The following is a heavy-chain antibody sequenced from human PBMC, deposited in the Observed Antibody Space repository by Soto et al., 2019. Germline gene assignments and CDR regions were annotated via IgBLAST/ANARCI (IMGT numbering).Heavy chain of an antibody. Sequence: GGSLRLSCAASGFTFSSYAMHWVRQAPGKGLEWVAVISYDGSNKYYADSVKGRFTISRDNSKNTLYLQMNSLRAEDTAVYYCARGLRTGPGLYYGMDVWGQGTTVTVSS. D-gene: IGHD3-9*01. CDR1: GFTFSSYA. CDR3: ARGLRTGPGLYYGMDV. CDR2: ISYDGSNK. J-gene: IGHJ6*02. V-gene: IGHV3-30-3*01.